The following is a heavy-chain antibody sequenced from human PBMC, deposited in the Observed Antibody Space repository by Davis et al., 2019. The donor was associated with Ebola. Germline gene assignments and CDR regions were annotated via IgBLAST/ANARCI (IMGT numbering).Heavy chain of an antibody. CDR1: GYTFTGYY. J-gene: IGHJ6*03. Sequence: AASVKVSCTASGYTFTGYYVHWLRQAPRQGLEWMAIINPRGGGTTYAQKFQDRVTVTRDTSTNTVYMEVNSLRSEDTAVYYCARGFGITLFGVVTPYYMDVWGQGTTVIVSS. V-gene: IGHV1-46*03. D-gene: IGHD3-3*01. CDR2: INPRGGGT. CDR3: ARGFGITLFGVVTPYYMDV.